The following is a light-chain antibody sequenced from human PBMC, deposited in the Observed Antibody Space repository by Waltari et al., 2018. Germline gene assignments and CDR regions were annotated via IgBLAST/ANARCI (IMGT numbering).Light chain of an antibody. Sequence: SSELTQDPAVSVAMGQTVRLTCQGDSLRSYYASWYQQRPGQAPILVIYDKNNRPSGVPDRFSCSSSHNTGSLTITGAQAEDEASYYCHSRDASGVAGSFGGGTKLTVL. CDR3: HSRDASGVAGS. J-gene: IGLJ2*01. CDR1: SLRSYY. CDR2: DKN. V-gene: IGLV3-19*01.